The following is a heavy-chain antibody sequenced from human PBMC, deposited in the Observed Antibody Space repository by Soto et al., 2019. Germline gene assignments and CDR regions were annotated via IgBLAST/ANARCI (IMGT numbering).Heavy chain of an antibody. CDR1: GGSISSGGYY. D-gene: IGHD6-19*01. V-gene: IGHV4-31*03. Sequence: PSETLSLTCTVSGGSISSGGYYWSWIRHHPGKGLEWIGYIYYSGSTYYNPSLKSRVTISVDTSKNQFSLKLSSVTAADTAVYYCARGRYSSGWYSGNYGMDVWGQGTTVTVSS. J-gene: IGHJ6*02. CDR2: IYYSGST. CDR3: ARGRYSSGWYSGNYGMDV.